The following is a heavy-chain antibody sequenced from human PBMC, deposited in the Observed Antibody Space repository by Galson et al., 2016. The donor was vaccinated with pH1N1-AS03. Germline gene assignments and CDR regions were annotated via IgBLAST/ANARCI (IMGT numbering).Heavy chain of an antibody. CDR3: ARDRGSGYDLFDYYYGMDV. Sequence: VKVSCKASGYTFTSYAMHWVRQAPGQRLEWMGWINAGNGNTKYSQKFQGRVTITRDTSASTAYMELSSLRSEDTAVYYCARDRGSGYDLFDYYYGMDVWGQGTTVTASS. J-gene: IGHJ6*02. CDR1: GYTFTSYA. D-gene: IGHD5-12*01. V-gene: IGHV1-3*01. CDR2: INAGNGNT.